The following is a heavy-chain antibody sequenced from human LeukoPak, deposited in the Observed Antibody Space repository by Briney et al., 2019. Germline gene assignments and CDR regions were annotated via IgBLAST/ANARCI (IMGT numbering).Heavy chain of an antibody. CDR1: GGSISSYY. V-gene: IGHV4-4*07. CDR3: ARGGGDPRWLDP. Sequence: PSETLSLTCTASGGSISSYYWTWIRQSAGKGLEWIGRINTSGSTNYNPSLRSRVTMSVNTSKNQFSLNLTSVTAADTAVYSCARGGGDPRWLDPWGQGTLVTVSS. J-gene: IGHJ5*02. D-gene: IGHD6-25*01. CDR2: INTSGST.